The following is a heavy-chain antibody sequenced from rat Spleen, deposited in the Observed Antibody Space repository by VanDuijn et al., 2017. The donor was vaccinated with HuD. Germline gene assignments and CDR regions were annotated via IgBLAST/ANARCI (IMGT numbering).Heavy chain of an antibody. D-gene: IGHD1-12*02. V-gene: IGHV5S13*01. Sequence: EVQLVESGGGLVQPGRSLKLSCAASGFTFSSFAMAWVRQAPKKGLEWIATITSGGSYTYYPDSVKGRFTIARDNAKNTQYLQMDSLRYEDTATYYCVRLGIVSTTGVMDDWGQGASVTVSS. CDR2: ITSGGSYT. CDR3: VRLGIVSTTGVMDD. CDR1: GFTFSSFA. J-gene: IGHJ4*01.